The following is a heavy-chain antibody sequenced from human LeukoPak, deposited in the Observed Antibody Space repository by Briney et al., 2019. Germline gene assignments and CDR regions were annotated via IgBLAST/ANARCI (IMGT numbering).Heavy chain of an antibody. CDR2: IRGSGGTT. CDR1: GFTFSNYA. Sequence: PGGSLRLSCAASGFTFSNYAMSWVRQAPGKGLEWVSGIRGSGGTTDYADSVKGRFTISRDNSKNTLYLQMNSLRAEDTAVYYCAKVGVVVPAASVEDAFDIWGQGTMVTVSS. V-gene: IGHV3-23*01. J-gene: IGHJ3*02. D-gene: IGHD2-2*01. CDR3: AKVGVVVPAASVEDAFDI.